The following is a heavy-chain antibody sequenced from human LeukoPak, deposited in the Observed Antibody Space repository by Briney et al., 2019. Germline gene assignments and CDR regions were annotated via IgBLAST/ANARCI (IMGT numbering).Heavy chain of an antibody. Sequence: PSETLSLTCTVSGGSISSGGYYWSWIRQHPGKGLEWIGYIYYSGSTYYNPSLKSRVTISVDTSKNQFSLKLSSVTAADTAVYYCARIVVPAAIVNPGNWFDPWGQGTLVTVSS. V-gene: IGHV4-31*03. CDR1: GGSISSGGYY. CDR3: ARIVVPAAIVNPGNWFDP. CDR2: IYYSGST. D-gene: IGHD2-2*02. J-gene: IGHJ5*02.